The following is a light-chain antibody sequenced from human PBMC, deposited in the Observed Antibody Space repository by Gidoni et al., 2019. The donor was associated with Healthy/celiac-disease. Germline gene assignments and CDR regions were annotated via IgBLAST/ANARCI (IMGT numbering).Light chain of an antibody. CDR2: AAS. CDR3: QQYYSYLIT. J-gene: IGKJ5*01. V-gene: IGKV1-8*01. Sequence: AIRMTQSPSSFSASTGDRVTITCRASQGISSYLAWYQQKPGKAPKLLIYAASTLQSGVPSRFSGSGSGTDFTLTISCLQSEDFATYYCQQYYSYLITFXXXTRLEIK. CDR1: QGISSY.